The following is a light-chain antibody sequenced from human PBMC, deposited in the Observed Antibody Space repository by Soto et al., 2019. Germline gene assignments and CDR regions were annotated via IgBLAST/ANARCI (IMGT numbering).Light chain of an antibody. CDR3: QQRNNWPPAT. J-gene: IGKJ4*01. V-gene: IGKV3-11*01. CDR2: DAS. Sequence: EIVLTQSPATLSLSPGERATLSCRASQSVGRHLAWYQQKPGQDPRLLIYDASNRATGVPARFSGSGSGTDCTLSISSLEPEDFAVYYCQQRNNWPPATFGGGTKVEIK. CDR1: QSVGRH.